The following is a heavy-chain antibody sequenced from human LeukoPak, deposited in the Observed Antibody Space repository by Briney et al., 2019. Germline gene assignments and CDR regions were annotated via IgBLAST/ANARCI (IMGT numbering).Heavy chain of an antibody. Sequence: PSETLSLTCTVFGGSISSYYWSWIRQPPGKGLEWIGYIYYSGSTNYNPSLKSRVTISVDTSKNQFSLKLSSVTAADTAVYYCARGTSGSYYIAFDIWGQGTMVTVSS. J-gene: IGHJ3*02. CDR3: ARGTSGSYYIAFDI. CDR1: GGSISSYY. D-gene: IGHD1-26*01. V-gene: IGHV4-59*08. CDR2: IYYSGST.